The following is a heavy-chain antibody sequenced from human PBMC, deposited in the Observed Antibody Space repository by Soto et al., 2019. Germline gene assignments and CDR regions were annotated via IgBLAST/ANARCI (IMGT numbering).Heavy chain of an antibody. D-gene: IGHD3-10*01. CDR3: AKGAGAGPGYYYGMDV. CDR1: GFTVSSYS. V-gene: IGHV3-23*01. J-gene: IGHJ6*02. Sequence: PGGALRLFCVASGFTVSSYSMSGVRQAPGKGLEWVSAITGSGGSTYYADSVKGRFTISRDNSKNTLYLQMNSLRAEDTAVYYCAKGAGAGPGYYYGMDVWGQGTTVTVSS. CDR2: ITGSGGST.